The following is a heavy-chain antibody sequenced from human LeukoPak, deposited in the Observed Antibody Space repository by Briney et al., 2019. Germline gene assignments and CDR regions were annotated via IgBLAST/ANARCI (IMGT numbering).Heavy chain of an antibody. J-gene: IGHJ6*03. D-gene: IGHD1-26*01. Sequence: ASVKVSCKASGYTFSNSGISWVRQAPGQGLEWMGWISTYSGNTNYAHNLQGRLTMATDTSTSTAYMELRNLKSDDTAVYYCARSGGYYFYMDVWGKGTTVTVSS. CDR1: GYTFSNSG. V-gene: IGHV1-18*01. CDR2: ISTYSGNT. CDR3: ARSGGYYFYMDV.